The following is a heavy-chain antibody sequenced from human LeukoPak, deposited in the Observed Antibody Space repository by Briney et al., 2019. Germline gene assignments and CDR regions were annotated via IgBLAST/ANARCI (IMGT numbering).Heavy chain of an antibody. V-gene: IGHV5-51*01. J-gene: IGHJ4*02. D-gene: IGHD3-22*01. CDR1: GYSFTSYW. Sequence: GESLKISCKGSGYSFTSYWIGWVRPMPGKGLEWMGIIYPGDSDTRYSTSFQGQVTISADKSISTAYLQWSSLKASDTAMYYCARTIISYYYDSSGFDYWGQGTLVTVSS. CDR2: IYPGDSDT. CDR3: ARTIISYYYDSSGFDY.